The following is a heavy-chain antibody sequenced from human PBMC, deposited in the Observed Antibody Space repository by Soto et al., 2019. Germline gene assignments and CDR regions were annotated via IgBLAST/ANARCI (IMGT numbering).Heavy chain of an antibody. CDR3: ARDIIAGAGEYYYHYGMDV. D-gene: IGHD6-19*01. V-gene: IGHV3-11*01. J-gene: IGHJ6*02. CDR2: ISSSGSTI. Sequence: QVQLVESGGGLVKPGGSLRLSCAASGFTFSDYYMSWIRQAPGKGLEWVSYISSSGSTIYYADSVKGRFTISRDNAKNSLYLQMDSLRAEDTAVYYCARDIIAGAGEYYYHYGMDVWGQGTTGTGSS. CDR1: GFTFSDYY.